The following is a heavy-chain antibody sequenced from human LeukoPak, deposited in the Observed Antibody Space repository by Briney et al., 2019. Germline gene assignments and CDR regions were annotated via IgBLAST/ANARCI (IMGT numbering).Heavy chain of an antibody. CDR3: ARDGRYCSTTSCQGWFDP. D-gene: IGHD2-2*01. V-gene: IGHV4-31*03. CDR2: IYHSGST. CDR1: GGSISSGGYY. J-gene: IGHJ5*02. Sequence: PSETLSLTCSVSGGSISSGGYYWNWIRQHPGKGPEWIGYIYHSGSTNYNPSLKSRVTISVDTSKNQFSLKLNSVTAADTAVYYCARDGRYCSTTSCQGWFDPWGQGTLVTVSS.